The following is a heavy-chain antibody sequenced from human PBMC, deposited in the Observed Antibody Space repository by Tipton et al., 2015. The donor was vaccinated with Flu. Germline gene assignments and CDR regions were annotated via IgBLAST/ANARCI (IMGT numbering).Heavy chain of an antibody. Sequence: QLVQSGAEVKKPGSSVKVSCKASGGTFSSYAISWVRQAPGQGLEWMGGIIPIFGTANYAQKFQGRVTITADESTSTAYMELSSLRSEDTAVYYCARAGPYYYDSSGYPRAFDIWGQGTMVTVSS. J-gene: IGHJ3*02. CDR3: ARAGPYYYDSSGYPRAFDI. D-gene: IGHD3-22*01. V-gene: IGHV1-69*01. CDR2: IIPIFGTA. CDR1: GGTFSSYA.